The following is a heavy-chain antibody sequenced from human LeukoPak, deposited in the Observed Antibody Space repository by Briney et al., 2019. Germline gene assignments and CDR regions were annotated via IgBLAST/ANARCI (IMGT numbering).Heavy chain of an antibody. V-gene: IGHV1-24*01. CDR3: AKRWLGVRYFDY. D-gene: IGHD6-19*01. CDR1: GYTLTELS. Sequence: ASVKVSCKVSGYTLTELSMHWVRQAPGKGLEWMGGFDPEVGETIYAQKFQGRVTMAEDTSTDTAYMELSSLRSEDTAVYYCAKRWLGVRYFDYWGQGTLVTVSS. CDR2: FDPEVGET. J-gene: IGHJ4*02.